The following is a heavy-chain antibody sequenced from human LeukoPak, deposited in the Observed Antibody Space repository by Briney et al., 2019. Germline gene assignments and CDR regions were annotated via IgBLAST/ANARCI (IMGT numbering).Heavy chain of an antibody. Sequence: ASVKVSCKASGYTFITYKMHWVRQAPGQGLEWVGIINPSGGSTSYAQKFQGRVTMIRDTSTSTVYMELSSLRSEDTAVYYCARAIAAHMYYFDYWGQGTLVTVSS. D-gene: IGHD6-6*01. CDR3: ARAIAAHMYYFDY. CDR2: INPSGGST. J-gene: IGHJ4*02. CDR1: GYTFITYK. V-gene: IGHV1-46*01.